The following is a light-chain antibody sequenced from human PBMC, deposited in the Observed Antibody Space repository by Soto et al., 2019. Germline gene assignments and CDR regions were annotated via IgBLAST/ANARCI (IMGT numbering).Light chain of an antibody. Sequence: EIVLTQSPGTLSLSPGERVTLSCRASQSVSSSYLAWYQQKPGQAPRLLIYGASSRATGIPDRFGGSGSGTDFTLTISRLEPEDFAVYYCQQYGRSPRYTFGQGTKLEIK. CDR3: QQYGRSPRYT. CDR1: QSVSSSY. V-gene: IGKV3-20*01. CDR2: GAS. J-gene: IGKJ2*01.